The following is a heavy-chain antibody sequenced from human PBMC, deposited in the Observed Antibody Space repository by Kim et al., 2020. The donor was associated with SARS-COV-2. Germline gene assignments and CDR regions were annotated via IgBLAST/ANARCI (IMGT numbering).Heavy chain of an antibody. D-gene: IGHD3-9*01. Sequence: SETLSLTCTVSGGSISSSSYYWGWIRQPPGKGLEWIGSIYYSGSTYYNPSLKSRVTISVDTYKNQFSLKLSSVTAADTAVYYCARLSVLRYFYWTYYYYGMDVWGQGTTVTVSS. J-gene: IGHJ6*02. CDR1: GGSISSSSYY. CDR2: IYYSGST. V-gene: IGHV4-39*01. CDR3: ARLSVLRYFYWTYYYYGMDV.